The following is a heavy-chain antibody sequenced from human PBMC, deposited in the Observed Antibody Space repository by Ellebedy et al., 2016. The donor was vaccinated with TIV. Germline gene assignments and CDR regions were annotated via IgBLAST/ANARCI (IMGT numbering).Heavy chain of an antibody. CDR1: GFNFNSYA. Sequence: GESLKISCAASGFNFNSYALHWVRQAPGKGLEWVSLISYHGSDKYYANSVKGRFTISRDNSKNTRGLQMNNLRTEDTAVYYCARDPDAFGDQYFDLWGQGTLVIVSS. J-gene: IGHJ5*01. D-gene: IGHD3-10*01. CDR2: ISYHGSDK. CDR3: ARDPDAFGDQYFDL. V-gene: IGHV3-30*04.